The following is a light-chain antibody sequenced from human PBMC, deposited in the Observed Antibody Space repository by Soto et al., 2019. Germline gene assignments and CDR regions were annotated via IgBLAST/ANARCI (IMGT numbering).Light chain of an antibody. V-gene: IGKV3-20*01. Sequence: EIVLTESPGTLSLSPGERATLSCRASQSVRSNFLAWYQQKPGQAPRLLIYGASSRATGIPDRFSGSGSGTDFTLTISRLEPEDFAVYYCQQYGSSPQWTFGQGTKVDIK. CDR1: QSVRSNF. CDR2: GAS. CDR3: QQYGSSPQWT. J-gene: IGKJ1*01.